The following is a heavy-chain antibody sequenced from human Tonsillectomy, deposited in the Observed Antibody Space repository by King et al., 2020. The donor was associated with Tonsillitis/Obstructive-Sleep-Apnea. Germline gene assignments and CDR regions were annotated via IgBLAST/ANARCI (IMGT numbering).Heavy chain of an antibody. Sequence: QLVQSGAEVKKPGASVKVSCKASGYTFTSYGISWVRQAPGQGLEWMGWIIAYNGNTNYAQKLQGRVTITTDTSTSTAYMELRTLRSDDTAVYYCARYCSSTSCYIRWVGYYYYMDVWGKGTTVTVSS. CDR3: ARYCSSTSCYIRWVGYYYYMDV. D-gene: IGHD2-2*02. CDR2: IIAYNGNT. CDR1: GYTFTSYG. V-gene: IGHV1-18*01. J-gene: IGHJ6*03.